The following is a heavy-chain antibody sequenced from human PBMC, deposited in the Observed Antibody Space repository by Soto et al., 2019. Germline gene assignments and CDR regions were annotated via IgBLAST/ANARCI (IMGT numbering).Heavy chain of an antibody. D-gene: IGHD3-10*01. CDR3: ATYGSGSYVDY. V-gene: IGHV4-61*01. CDR1: GGSVSSGSYY. CDR2: IYYSGST. J-gene: IGHJ4*02. Sequence: SETLSLTCTVSGGSVSSGSYYWSWIRQPPGKGLEWIGYIYYSGSTNYNPSLKSRVTVSVDTSKNQFSLKLSSVTAADTAVYYCATYGSGSYVDYWGQGTLVTVSS.